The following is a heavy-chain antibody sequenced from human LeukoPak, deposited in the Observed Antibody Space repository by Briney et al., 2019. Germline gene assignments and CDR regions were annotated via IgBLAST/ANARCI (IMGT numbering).Heavy chain of an antibody. D-gene: IGHD4-17*01. Sequence: AETLSLTCTVSGGSISSYYWSWIRQPAGKGLEWIGRIYTSGSTNYNPSLKSRVTMSVDTSKNQFSLKLSSVTAADTAVYYCARDWGPTVTTWGDWFDPWGQGTLVTVSS. CDR1: GGSISSYY. V-gene: IGHV4-4*07. J-gene: IGHJ5*02. CDR2: IYTSGST. CDR3: ARDWGPTVTTWGDWFDP.